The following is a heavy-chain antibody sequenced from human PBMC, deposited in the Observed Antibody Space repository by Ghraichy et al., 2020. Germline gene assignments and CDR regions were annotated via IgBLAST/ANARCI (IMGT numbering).Heavy chain of an antibody. CDR3: ARHWGTAQAGVDY. V-gene: IGHV4-4*09. Sequence: SETLSLTCTVSGGSISSYYWSWIRQPPGKGLEWIGYIYTSGSTNYNPSLKSRVTISVDTSKNQFSLKLSSVTAADTAVYYCARHWGTAQAGVDYWGQGTLVTVSS. D-gene: IGHD5-18*01. CDR1: GGSISSYY. CDR2: IYTSGST. J-gene: IGHJ4*02.